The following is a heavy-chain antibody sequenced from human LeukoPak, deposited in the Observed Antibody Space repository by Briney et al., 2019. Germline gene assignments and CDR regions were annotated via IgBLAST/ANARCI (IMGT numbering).Heavy chain of an antibody. D-gene: IGHD2-2*01. V-gene: IGHV3-43D*04. CDR2: ISWDGGST. CDR1: GFTFDDYA. J-gene: IGHJ6*04. Sequence: GGSLRLSCAASGFTFDDYAMHWVRQAPGTGLEWVSLISWDGGSTYYADSVKGRFTISRDNSKNSLYLQMNSLRAEDTALYYCAKASMGYCSSTSCYEAYYGMDVWGKGTTVTVSS. CDR3: AKASMGYCSSTSCYEAYYGMDV.